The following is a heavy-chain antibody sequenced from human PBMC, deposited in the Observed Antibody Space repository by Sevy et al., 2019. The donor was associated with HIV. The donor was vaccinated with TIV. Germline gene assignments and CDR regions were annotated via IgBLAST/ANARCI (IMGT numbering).Heavy chain of an antibody. CDR1: GFTFSNAW. J-gene: IGHJ4*02. CDR3: TTGSELLWFGEFGDY. D-gene: IGHD3-10*01. CDR2: IKSKTDGGTT. V-gene: IGHV3-15*01. Sequence: GGSLRLSCAASGFTFSNAWMSWVRQAPGKGLEWVGRIKSKTDGGTTDYAAPVKGRFTISRDDSKNTLYLQMNSLKTEGTAVYYCTTGSELLWFGEFGDYWGQGTLVTVSS.